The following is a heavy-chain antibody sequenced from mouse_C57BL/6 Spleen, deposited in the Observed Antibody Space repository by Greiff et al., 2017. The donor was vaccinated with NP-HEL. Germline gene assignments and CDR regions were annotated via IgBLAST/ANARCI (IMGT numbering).Heavy chain of an antibody. J-gene: IGHJ4*01. V-gene: IGHV1-82*01. Sequence: VQLQQSGPELVKPGASVKISCKASGYAFSSSWMNWVKQRPGKGLEWIGRIYPGDGDTNYNGKFKGKATLTADKSSSTAYMQLSSLTSEDSAVYFCAEVPYYYGSSYDYAMDYWGQGTSVTVSS. D-gene: IGHD1-1*01. CDR1: GYAFSSSW. CDR2: IYPGDGDT. CDR3: AEVPYYYGSSYDYAMDY.